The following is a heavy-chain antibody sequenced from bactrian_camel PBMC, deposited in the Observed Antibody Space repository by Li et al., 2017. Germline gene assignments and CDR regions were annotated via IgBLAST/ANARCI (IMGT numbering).Heavy chain of an antibody. V-gene: IGHV3S53*01. D-gene: IGHD2*01. CDR3: NVGLCGTWPPGQDNY. J-gene: IGHJ4*01. CDR2: IAADGQT. CDR1: GNSVSRNN. Sequence: HVQLVESGGGSVQAGGSLALSCVASGNSVSRNNCMGWLRQAPGKQREGVAAIAADGQTTYAESVKGRFTISQDNTENAVSLQMNSLKPEDTATYYCNVGLCGTWPPGQDNYRGQGTQVTVS.